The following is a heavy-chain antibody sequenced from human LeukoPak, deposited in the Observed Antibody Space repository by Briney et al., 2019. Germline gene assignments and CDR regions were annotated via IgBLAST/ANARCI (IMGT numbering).Heavy chain of an antibody. J-gene: IGHJ4*02. CDR1: GFTFSSYA. Sequence: PGGSLRLSYAASGFTFSSYAMSWARQAPGKGLEWVSTISGSGGSTYYADSVKGRFTISRDNSKNTLYLQMNSLRAEDTAVYYCAKDVMITFGGVIAFDYWGQGTLVTVSS. V-gene: IGHV3-23*01. CDR3: AKDVMITFGGVIAFDY. CDR2: ISGSGGST. D-gene: IGHD3-16*02.